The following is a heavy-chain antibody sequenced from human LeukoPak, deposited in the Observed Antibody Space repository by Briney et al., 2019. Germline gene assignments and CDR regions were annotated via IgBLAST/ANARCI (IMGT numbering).Heavy chain of an antibody. CDR3: TTVRRMNYYGSGSYAFDY. Sequence: GGSLRLSCVASGFTFSSSWVSWVRQAPGKGLEWVGRIKSKTDGGTTDYAAPVKGRFTISRDDSKNTLYLQMNSLKTEDTAVYYCTTVRRMNYYGSGSYAFDYWGQGTLVTVSS. D-gene: IGHD3-10*01. CDR2: IKSKTDGGTT. V-gene: IGHV3-15*01. CDR1: GFTFSSSW. J-gene: IGHJ4*02.